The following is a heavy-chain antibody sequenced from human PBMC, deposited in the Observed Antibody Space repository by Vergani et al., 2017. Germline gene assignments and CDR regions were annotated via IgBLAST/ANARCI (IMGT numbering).Heavy chain of an antibody. CDR2: VFASGNT. CDR1: GGSINSSPYC. D-gene: IGHD3-9*01. CDR3: ARSSYFDMLTGRDAVYI. Sequence: QVQLQESGPGLVKPSQTLSLTCAVSGGSINSSPYCWNWIRQPAGKGLEWIGRVFASGNTNYNPSFKSRVTISVDTSKNQFSLKLNSVTAADTVVYFCARSSYFDMLTGRDAVYIWGQGTMVTVSS. J-gene: IGHJ3*02. V-gene: IGHV4-61*02.